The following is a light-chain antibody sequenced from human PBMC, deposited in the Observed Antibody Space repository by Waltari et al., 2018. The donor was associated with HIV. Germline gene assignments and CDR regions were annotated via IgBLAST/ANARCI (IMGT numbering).Light chain of an antibody. J-gene: IGLJ3*02. CDR2: RNN. CDR1: NSNTGTNY. V-gene: IGLV1-47*01. CDR3: AAWDNSLSAPV. Sequence: QSVVTQPPSASGTPGQRVTISCSGSNSNTGTNYVYWYQQLPGTAPKLLIYRNNQRPSGVPDRFSGSKSGTSASLAISGLRSEDEADYYCAAWDNSLSAPVFGGGTKLTVL.